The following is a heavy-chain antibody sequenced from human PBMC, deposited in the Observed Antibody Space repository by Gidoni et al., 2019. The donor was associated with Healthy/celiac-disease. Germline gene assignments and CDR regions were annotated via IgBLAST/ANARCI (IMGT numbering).Heavy chain of an antibody. V-gene: IGHV1-18*01. CDR1: GYTFTSYG. CDR2: ISAYNGNT. J-gene: IGHJ5*02. Sequence: QVQLVQSGAEVKKPGASVKVSCKASGYTFTSYGISWVRQAPGQGLEWMGWISAYNGNTNDAQKLQGRVTMTTDTSTSTAYRELRSLRSDDTAVYYCARVMGYDILTGYYRKGWFDPWGQGTLVTVSS. CDR3: ARVMGYDILTGYYRKGWFDP. D-gene: IGHD3-9*01.